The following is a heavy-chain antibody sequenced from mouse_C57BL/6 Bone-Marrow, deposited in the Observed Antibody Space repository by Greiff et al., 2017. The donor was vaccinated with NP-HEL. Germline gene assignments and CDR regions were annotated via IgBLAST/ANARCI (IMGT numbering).Heavy chain of an antibody. Sequence: VKLQQPGAELVMPGASVKLYCKASGYTFTSYWMHWVKQRPGQGLEWIGEIDPSDSYTNYNQKFKGKSTLTVDKSSSKAYMQLSSLTSEDSAVYYCAREGNFFYYAMDYWGQGTSVTVSS. CDR2: IDPSDSYT. V-gene: IGHV1-69*01. CDR3: AREGNFFYYAMDY. D-gene: IGHD2-1*01. CDR1: GYTFTSYW. J-gene: IGHJ4*01.